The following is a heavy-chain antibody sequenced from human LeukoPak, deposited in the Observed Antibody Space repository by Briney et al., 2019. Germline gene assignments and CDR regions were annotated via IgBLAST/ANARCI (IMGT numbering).Heavy chain of an antibody. V-gene: IGHV3-23*01. J-gene: IGHJ6*02. CDR1: GFTFSSHW. Sequence: GGSLRLSCTASGFTFSSHWMAWVRQAPGKGLEWVSGISGSGDNTYYADSVKGRFTISRDNSKNTLYLQMNSLRAEDTAVYYCARDRGGRYYYYYGMDVWGQGTTVTVSS. CDR3: ARDRGGRYYYYYGMDV. D-gene: IGHD6-25*01. CDR2: ISGSGDNT.